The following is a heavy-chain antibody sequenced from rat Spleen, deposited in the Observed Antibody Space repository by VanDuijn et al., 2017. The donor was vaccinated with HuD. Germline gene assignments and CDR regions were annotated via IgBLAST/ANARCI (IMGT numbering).Heavy chain of an antibody. V-gene: IGHV5-27*01. CDR3: TTRYYGYNSDYFDY. Sequence: EVQLVESGGGLVQPGRSLKLSCAASGFTFSNYGMAWVRQAPTKGLEWVASITNSGGSTYYRDSVKGRFTISRDNAKSTLYLQMDSLRSEDTATYYCTTRYYGYNSDYFDYWGQGVMVTVSS. D-gene: IGHD1-9*01. J-gene: IGHJ2*01. CDR2: ITNSGGST. CDR1: GFTFSNYG.